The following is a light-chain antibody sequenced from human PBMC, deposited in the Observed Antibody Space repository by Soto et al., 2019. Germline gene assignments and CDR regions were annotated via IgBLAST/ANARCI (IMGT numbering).Light chain of an antibody. J-gene: IGKJ5*01. CDR1: QSLLHITGETF. Sequence: DVVMTQTPISLSVAPGQPASISCKSSQSLLHITGETFLFWYLQKPGQSPQLLIYEVSTRVSGVPDRFSGSGSGTDFTLEISRVETDDVGIYYCMQSTQLPPTFGKGTRLEIK. V-gene: IGKV2D-29*02. CDR2: EVS. CDR3: MQSTQLPPT.